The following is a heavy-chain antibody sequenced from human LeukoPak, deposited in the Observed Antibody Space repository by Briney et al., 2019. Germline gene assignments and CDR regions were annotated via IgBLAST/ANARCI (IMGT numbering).Heavy chain of an antibody. D-gene: IGHD6-13*01. J-gene: IGHJ4*02. CDR2: IYSGGST. Sequence: GGSLRLSCAASGFTFSSYSMNWVRQAPGKGLEWVSVIYSGGSTYYADSVKGRFTISRDNSKNTLYLQMNSLRAEDTAVYYCARSPGSSSPLDYWGQGTLVTVSS. CDR3: ARSPGSSSPLDY. CDR1: GFTFSSYS. V-gene: IGHV3-66*01.